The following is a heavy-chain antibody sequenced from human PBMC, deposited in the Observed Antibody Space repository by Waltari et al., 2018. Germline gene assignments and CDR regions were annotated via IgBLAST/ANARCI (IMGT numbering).Heavy chain of an antibody. D-gene: IGHD3-9*01. CDR2: ISGSGGST. V-gene: IGHV3-23*01. CDR3: AKDLGYDILTGYFYYYGMDV. Sequence: EVQLLESGGGLVQPGGSLRLSCAASGFTFSSYAMSWVRPAPGKGLEWVSAISGSGGSTYYADSVKGRFTISRDNSKNTLYLQMNSLRAEDTAVYYCAKDLGYDILTGYFYYYGMDVWGQGTTVTVSS. CDR1: GFTFSSYA. J-gene: IGHJ6*02.